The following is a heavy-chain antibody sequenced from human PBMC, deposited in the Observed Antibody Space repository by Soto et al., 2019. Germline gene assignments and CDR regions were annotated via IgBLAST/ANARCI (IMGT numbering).Heavy chain of an antibody. Sequence: SETLSLTCTVSGDSTRSYYLSWVRQTPGKGLEWLGDIYYRGTTDYNSSLKSRVTISVDRPNNQFSLKLRSVTAADTAIYYCAGDIRSGSYRFDYWGQGTLVTVSS. CDR2: IYYRGTT. J-gene: IGHJ4*02. V-gene: IGHV4-59*08. CDR1: GDSTRSYY. D-gene: IGHD1-26*01. CDR3: AGDIRSGSYRFDY.